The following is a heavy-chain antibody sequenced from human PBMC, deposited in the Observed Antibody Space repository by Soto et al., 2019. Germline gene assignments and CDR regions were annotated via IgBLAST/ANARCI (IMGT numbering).Heavy chain of an antibody. V-gene: IGHV3-21*01. Sequence: GGSLRLSCAASGFTFSSYSMNWVRQAPGKGLEWVSSISSSSSYIYYADSVKGRFTISRDNAKSSLYLQMNSLRAEDTAVYYCARALPGHMVVVTDPYWGQGTLVTVS. D-gene: IGHD2-21*02. CDR3: ARALPGHMVVVTDPY. CDR2: ISSSSSYI. J-gene: IGHJ4*02. CDR1: GFTFSSYS.